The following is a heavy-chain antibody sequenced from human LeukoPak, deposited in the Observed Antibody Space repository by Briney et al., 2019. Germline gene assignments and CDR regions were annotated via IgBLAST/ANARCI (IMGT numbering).Heavy chain of an antibody. CDR1: GGSFSDYY. CDR2: INHSGST. J-gene: IGHJ4*02. Sequence: SETLSLTCAVYGGSFSDYYWSWIRQPPGKGLEWIGEINHSGSTDCSPSLKSRVTISVDTSKNQFSLKLSSVTAADTAVYYCARGEGSSWYVDYCGQGTLVTVSS. D-gene: IGHD6-13*01. V-gene: IGHV4-34*01. CDR3: ARGEGSSWYVDY.